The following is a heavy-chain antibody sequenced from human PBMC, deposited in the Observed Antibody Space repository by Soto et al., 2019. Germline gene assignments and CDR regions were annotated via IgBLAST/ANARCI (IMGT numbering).Heavy chain of an antibody. Sequence: SXYTFTSYGISWVRQAPGQGLEWMGWISAYNGNTNYAQKLQGRVTMTTDTSTSTAYMELRSLRSDDTAVYYCASLWGWYYYGMDVWGQGTTVTVSS. CDR2: ISAYNGNT. J-gene: IGHJ6*02. CDR3: ASLWGWYYYGMDV. V-gene: IGHV1-18*04. CDR1: XYTFTSYG. D-gene: IGHD7-27*01.